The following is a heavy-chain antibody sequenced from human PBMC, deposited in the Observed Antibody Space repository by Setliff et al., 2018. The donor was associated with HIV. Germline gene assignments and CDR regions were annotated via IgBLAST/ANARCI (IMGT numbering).Heavy chain of an antibody. CDR2: IYYSGTT. CDR3: ARGSRGDGAAFDI. J-gene: IGHJ3*02. V-gene: IGHV4-59*08. Sequence: SETLSLTCTVSGGSISSYYWSWIRQPPGKGLEWIAYIYYSGTTNYNPSLTSRVTISVDTSKNQFSLKLNSVTAADTAVYYFARGSRGDGAAFDIWGQGTMVTVSS. D-gene: IGHD3-10*01. CDR1: GGSISSYY.